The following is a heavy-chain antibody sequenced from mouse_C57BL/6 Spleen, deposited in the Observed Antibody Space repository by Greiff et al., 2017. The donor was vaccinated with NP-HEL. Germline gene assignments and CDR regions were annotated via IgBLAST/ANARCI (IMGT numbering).Heavy chain of an antibody. Sequence: EVKLQESGPELVKPGASVKIPCKASGYTFTDYNMDWVKQSHGKSLEWIGDINPNNGGTIYNQKFKGKATLTVDKSSSTAYMELRSLTSEDTAVYYCARSLYYYAMDYWGQGTSVTVSS. V-gene: IGHV1-18*01. J-gene: IGHJ4*01. CDR2: INPNNGGT. CDR3: ARSLYYYAMDY. CDR1: GYTFTDYN.